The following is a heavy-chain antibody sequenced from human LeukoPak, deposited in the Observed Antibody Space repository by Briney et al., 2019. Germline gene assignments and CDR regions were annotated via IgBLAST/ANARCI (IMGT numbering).Heavy chain of an antibody. Sequence: ASVKVSCKASGYTFTSYAMNWVRQAPGQGLEWMGWINTNTGNPSYAQGFTGRFVFSLDTSVSTAYLQISSLKAEDTAVYYCARDRWRYYYGSGSYPTQEYWGQGTLVTVSS. CDR3: ARDRWRYYYGSGSYPTQEY. D-gene: IGHD3-10*01. CDR2: INTNTGNP. J-gene: IGHJ4*02. CDR1: GYTFTSYA. V-gene: IGHV7-4-1*02.